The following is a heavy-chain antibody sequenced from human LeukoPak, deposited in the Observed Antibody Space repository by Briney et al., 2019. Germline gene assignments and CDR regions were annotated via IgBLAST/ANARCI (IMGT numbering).Heavy chain of an antibody. CDR1: GYTFTAYY. CDR3: ARDLETRDGYNYLHY. V-gene: IGHV1-2*02. Sequence: RASVKVSCKASGYTFTAYYLHWVRQAPGQGLEWVGRINPNSGGTDYAQKFQGRVTVTRDTSISTAHMELSRLRSDDTAVYYCARDLETRDGYNYLHYWGQGTLVTVSS. D-gene: IGHD5-24*01. J-gene: IGHJ4*02. CDR2: INPNSGGT.